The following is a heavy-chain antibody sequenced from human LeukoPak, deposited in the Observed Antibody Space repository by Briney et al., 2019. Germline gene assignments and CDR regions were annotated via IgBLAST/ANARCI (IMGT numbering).Heavy chain of an antibody. V-gene: IGHV5-51*01. CDR1: GYTFSTYW. CDR2: IYPGDSDT. D-gene: IGHD2-15*01. CDR3: ARQQDCSGGSCYPFDY. J-gene: IGHJ4*02. Sequence: GESLKISCQGSGYTFSTYWIAWVRQLPGKGLEWMGIIYPGDSDTRYSPSFRGQVTISADKSISTAYLQWSSLKASDTAMYYCARQQDCSGGSCYPFDYWGQGTLVTVSS.